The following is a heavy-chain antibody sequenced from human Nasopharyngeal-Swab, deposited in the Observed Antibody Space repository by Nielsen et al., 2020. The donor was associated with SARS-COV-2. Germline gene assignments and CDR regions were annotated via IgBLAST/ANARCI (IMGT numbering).Heavy chain of an antibody. D-gene: IGHD3-10*02. Sequence: GYDFLSYYIGWVRQMPGKGLEWMAIIFPRDSGTKYSPSFQGHVTISVDKSINTVYLQWSSLTASDSAMYYCATYVRGAPVDYWGQGTPVTVSS. J-gene: IGHJ4*02. CDR2: IFPRDSGT. CDR3: ATYVRGAPVDY. V-gene: IGHV5-51*01. CDR1: GYDFLSYY.